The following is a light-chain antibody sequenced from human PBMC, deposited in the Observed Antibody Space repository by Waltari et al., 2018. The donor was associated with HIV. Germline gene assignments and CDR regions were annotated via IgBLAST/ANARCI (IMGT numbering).Light chain of an antibody. Sequence: SYELTQPPSVSVSPGQTASITCSGDKLGDKYACWYQKKPGQSTVLVIYQDSKLPSGIPERFSVSNPGNTATLTISGTQAMDVADYYCQAWDSSTDVVFGGVTTLTVL. CDR2: QDS. V-gene: IGLV3-1*01. CDR3: QAWDSSTDVV. J-gene: IGLJ2*01. CDR1: KLGDKY.